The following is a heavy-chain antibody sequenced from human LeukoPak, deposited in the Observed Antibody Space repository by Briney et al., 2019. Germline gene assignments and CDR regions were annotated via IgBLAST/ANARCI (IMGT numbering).Heavy chain of an antibody. CDR3: TRGDNT. V-gene: IGHV4-61*02. D-gene: IGHD1-26*01. Sequence: SETLSLTCTVSAGSISSGSSFWSWIRQPAGKGPECTGRIYTSGNTNYKPSLQSRVTISVDTPKNQFSLKLSSVTSADTAVYYCTRGDNTWGQGTLVTVSS. CDR1: AGSISSGSSF. CDR2: IYTSGNT. J-gene: IGHJ5*02.